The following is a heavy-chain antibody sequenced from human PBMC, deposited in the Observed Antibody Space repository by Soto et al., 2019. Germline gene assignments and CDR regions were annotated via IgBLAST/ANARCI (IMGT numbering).Heavy chain of an antibody. D-gene: IGHD2-21*01. Sequence: QVQLKQSGPGLVRPSGTLSLTCRVSGTSISSSYWWAWVRQSPGKGLEWIGEIYHNGIPKYNQSLKSRVSMSIDKSNNQFSLKLTSVTAADTAVYYCATVPPRIVVVLAEFPTWGQGTLVTVSS. V-gene: IGHV4-4*02. CDR2: IYHNGIP. CDR3: ATVPPRIVVVLAEFPT. J-gene: IGHJ4*02. CDR1: GTSISSSYW.